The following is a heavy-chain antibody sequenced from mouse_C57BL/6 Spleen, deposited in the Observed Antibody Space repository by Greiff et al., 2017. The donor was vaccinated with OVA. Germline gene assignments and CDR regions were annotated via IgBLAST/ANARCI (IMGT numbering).Heavy chain of an antibody. V-gene: IGHV1-72*01. CDR2: IDPTSGGT. Sequence: VQLQQPGAELVKPGASVKLSCKASGYTFTSYWMHWVKQRPGRGLEWIGRIDPTSGGTKYNEKFKSKATLTVDKPSSTAYMQLSSLTSEDSAVYYCARKGENEPAWFAYWGQGTLVTVSA. CDR1: GYTFTSYW. CDR3: ARKGENEPAWFAY. J-gene: IGHJ3*01.